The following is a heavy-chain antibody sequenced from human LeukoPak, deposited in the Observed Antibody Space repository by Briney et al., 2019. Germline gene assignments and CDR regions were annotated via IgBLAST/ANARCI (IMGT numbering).Heavy chain of an antibody. CDR3: ARDSSAPRSYFALDV. V-gene: IGHV4-4*02. CDR2: VSLDGIT. Sequence: SETLSLTCVFSGDSISDDSINKNNWLNWVRQAPGKGLEWIGDVSLDGITNYNPSLLGRVTISLDKSAKQVSLRLTSVTAADTAIYYCARDSSAPRSYFALDVWGQGTTVTVSS. J-gene: IGHJ6*01. D-gene: IGHD6-19*01. CDR1: GDSISDDSINKNNW.